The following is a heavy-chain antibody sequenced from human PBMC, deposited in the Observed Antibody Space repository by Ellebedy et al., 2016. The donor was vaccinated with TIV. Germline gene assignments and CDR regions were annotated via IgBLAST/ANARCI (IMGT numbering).Heavy chain of an antibody. CDR3: ARGLFGSGRYSCDY. D-gene: IGHD3-10*01. CDR1: GFTFSSFW. V-gene: IGHV3-7*01. Sequence: PGGSLRLSCGASGFTFSSFWMGWVRRAPGKGLEWVATINQVGNEKYYVDSVKGRFTISRDNPKNSMYLQMDSLRAEDTGVYYCARGLFGSGRYSCDYWGQGTLVIVSS. J-gene: IGHJ4*02. CDR2: INQVGNEK.